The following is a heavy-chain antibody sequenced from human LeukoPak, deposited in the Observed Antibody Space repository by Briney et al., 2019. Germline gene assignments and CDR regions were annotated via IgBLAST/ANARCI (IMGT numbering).Heavy chain of an antibody. Sequence: SETLSLTCTVSGGPISSGSYYWSWIRQPAGKGLEWIGRIYTSGSTNYNPSLKSRVTISVDTSKNQFSLKLSSVTAADTAVYYCARGVKAVAGTYHFDYWGQGTLVTVSS. D-gene: IGHD6-19*01. CDR3: ARGVKAVAGTYHFDY. V-gene: IGHV4-61*02. CDR1: GGPISSGSYY. J-gene: IGHJ4*02. CDR2: IYTSGST.